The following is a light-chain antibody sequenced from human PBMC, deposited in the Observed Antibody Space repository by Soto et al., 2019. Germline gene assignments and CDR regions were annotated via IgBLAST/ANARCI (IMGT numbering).Light chain of an antibody. CDR1: QSVSSN. CDR2: GAS. J-gene: IGKJ1*01. CDR3: QQYNNWWT. V-gene: IGKV3-15*01. Sequence: EIVVTQSPATLSVSPGERATLSCRASQSVSSNLAWYQQKPGQAPRLLIYGASTRATGIPARFSGSGSGTEFTLTISSLQSEDFAVYYCQQYNNWWTFAQGTKVAIK.